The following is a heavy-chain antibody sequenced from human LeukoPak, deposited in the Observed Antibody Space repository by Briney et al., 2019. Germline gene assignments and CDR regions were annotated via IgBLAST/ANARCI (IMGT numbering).Heavy chain of an antibody. CDR2: IKRDGSNT. CDR1: GFTFSEHS. J-gene: IGHJ5*02. V-gene: IGHV3-23*05. D-gene: IGHD2-15*01. Sequence: GGSLRLSCEASGFTFSEHSMSWVRQAPGKGLEWVSTIKRDGSNTYYTDSVEGRFTISRDNSKNTLYLKMNTLRAEDTAVYYCAKGGYASCFDPWGQGTQVTVSS. CDR3: AKGGYASCFDP.